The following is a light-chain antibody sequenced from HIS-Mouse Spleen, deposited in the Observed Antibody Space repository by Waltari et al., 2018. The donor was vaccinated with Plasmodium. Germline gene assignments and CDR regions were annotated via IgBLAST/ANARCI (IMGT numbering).Light chain of an antibody. CDR1: ALPKQY. V-gene: IGLV3-25*03. J-gene: IGLJ2*01. Sequence: SYELTQPPPVSVSPGQTARITCSGDALPKQYAYWYQQKPGQAPGLVIYKDNERPSGIPERFSGSSSGTTVTLTISGVQAEDEADYYCQSADSSGTYQVFGGGTKLTVL. CDR2: KDN. CDR3: QSADSSGTYQV.